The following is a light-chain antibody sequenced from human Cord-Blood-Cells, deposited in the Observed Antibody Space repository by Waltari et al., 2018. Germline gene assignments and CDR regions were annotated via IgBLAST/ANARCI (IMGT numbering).Light chain of an antibody. CDR2: DVS. V-gene: IGLV2-23*02. CDR1: SSDVGGYNL. J-gene: IGLJ3*02. Sequence: QSALTQPASVSGSPGQSITISCTGTSSDVGGYNLVSWYQQHPGKAPKLMIYDVSKRPSGVSNLFSGSKSGNTASLTISGLQAEDEADYYHSSYAGSSTWVFGGGTKLTVL. CDR3: SSYAGSSTWV.